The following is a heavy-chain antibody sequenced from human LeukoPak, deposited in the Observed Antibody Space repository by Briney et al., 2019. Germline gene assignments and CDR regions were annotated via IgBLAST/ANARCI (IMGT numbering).Heavy chain of an antibody. Sequence: SETLSLTCTVSGGSISSYYWSWIRQPPGKGLEWVGYIYYSGSTKYNPYLKSRVTISVDTSKNQFSLKLSSVTAADTAVYYCASLGRYYYDSSGYYYYDAFDIWGQGTMVTVSS. J-gene: IGHJ3*02. D-gene: IGHD3-22*01. CDR3: ASLGRYYYDSSGYYYYDAFDI. V-gene: IGHV4-59*01. CDR1: GGSISSYY. CDR2: IYYSGST.